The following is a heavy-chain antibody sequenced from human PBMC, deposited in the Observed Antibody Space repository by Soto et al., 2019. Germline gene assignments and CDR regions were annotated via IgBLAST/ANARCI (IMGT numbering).Heavy chain of an antibody. J-gene: IGHJ6*02. CDR3: ARGAGWQAIFGVVTSSYYYGMDV. CDR1: GGSISSYY. Sequence: PSETLSLTCTVSGGSISSYYWNWIRQPPGKGLEWIGYIYYSGSTNYNPSLKSRVTISVDTSKNQFSLKLSSVTAADTAVYYCARGAGWQAIFGVVTSSYYYGMDVWGQGTTVTVSS. D-gene: IGHD3-3*01. CDR2: IYYSGST. V-gene: IGHV4-59*01.